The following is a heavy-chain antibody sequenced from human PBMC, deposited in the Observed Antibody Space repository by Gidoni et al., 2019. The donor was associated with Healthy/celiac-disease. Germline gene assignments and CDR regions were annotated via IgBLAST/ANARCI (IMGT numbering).Heavy chain of an antibody. Sequence: QVQLVQSGAEVKKPGASVKVSCKVSGYTFTSYDINWVRQATGKGLEWMGGMNPNSCNTGYAQKFQGRVTMTRNTSISTAYMELSSLRSEDTAVYYCARGSPFYSSSWYPIDYWGQGTLVTVSS. V-gene: IGHV1-8*01. CDR3: ARGSPFYSSSWYPIDY. J-gene: IGHJ4*02. D-gene: IGHD6-13*01. CDR1: GYTFTSYD. CDR2: MNPNSCNT.